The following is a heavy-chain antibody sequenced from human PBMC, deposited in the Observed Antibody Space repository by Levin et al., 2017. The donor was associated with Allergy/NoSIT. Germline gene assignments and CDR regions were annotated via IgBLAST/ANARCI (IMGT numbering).Heavy chain of an antibody. D-gene: IGHD6-25*01. CDR2: IYYTGRT. CDR3: ARVLSAISAAGPEK. CDR1: CGSIRTSSYH. J-gene: IGHJ4*02. Sequence: SQTLSLPCTVSCGSIRTSSYHWGWVRQPPGKGLEWIGNIYYTGRTSYNPSLESRVTISIDTSKKQFFLKLNSVTAADTAVYYCARVLSAISAAGPEKWGQGTLVTVSA. V-gene: IGHV4-39*07.